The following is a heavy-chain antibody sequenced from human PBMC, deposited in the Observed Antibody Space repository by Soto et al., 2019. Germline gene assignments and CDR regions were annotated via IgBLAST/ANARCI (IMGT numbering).Heavy chain of an antibody. D-gene: IGHD6-13*01. V-gene: IGHV3-23*01. CDR1: GFTFSSYA. J-gene: IGHJ3*02. CDR2: ISGSGGST. Sequence: GESLKISCAASGFTFSSYAISWVRQAPGKGLEWVSAISGSGGSTYYADSVKGRFTISRDNSKNTLYLQMNSLRAEDTAVYYCAKFWTSSSPIDAFDIWGQGTMVTVSS. CDR3: AKFWTSSSPIDAFDI.